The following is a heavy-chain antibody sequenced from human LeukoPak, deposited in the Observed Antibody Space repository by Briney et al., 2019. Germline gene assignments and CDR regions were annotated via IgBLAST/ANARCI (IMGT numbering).Heavy chain of an antibody. CDR2: IYSGGST. J-gene: IGHJ5*02. Sequence: GGSLRLSCAASGFTFSNYGMHWVRQAPGKGLEWVSVIYSGGSTYYADSVKGRFTISRDNSKNTLYLQMNSLRAEDTAVYYCAKDPLAAARGSDWFDPWGQGTLVTVSS. CDR1: GFTFSNYG. V-gene: IGHV3-NL1*01. D-gene: IGHD6-13*01. CDR3: AKDPLAAARGSDWFDP.